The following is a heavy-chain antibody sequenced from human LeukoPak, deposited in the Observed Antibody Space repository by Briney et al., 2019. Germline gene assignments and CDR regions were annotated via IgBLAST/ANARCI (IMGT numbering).Heavy chain of an antibody. CDR3: ARARGTMIRGERVLDY. CDR1: GDSVSRVSYY. D-gene: IGHD3-10*01. Sequence: SETLSLTCTVSGDSVSRVSYYWSWIRQPPGKGLEWIGYIYYSGSTNYNLSFKSRATMSIDTSKNQSSLKLSSVTAADTAVYYCARARGTMIRGERVLDYWGQGTLVTVSS. J-gene: IGHJ4*02. V-gene: IGHV4-61*01. CDR2: IYYSGST.